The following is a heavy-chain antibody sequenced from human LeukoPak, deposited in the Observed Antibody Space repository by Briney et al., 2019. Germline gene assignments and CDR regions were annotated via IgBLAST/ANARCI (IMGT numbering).Heavy chain of an antibody. CDR3: ARDGGHSTDLDY. D-gene: IGHD2-8*02. Sequence: PGWSLRLSCATSGFTFSRHWMTWVRQAPGKGPGWVANIKQDGSERYYVHSVKGRFTISRDNAKNSLYLQMNSLRAEDTAVYYCARDGGHSTDLDYWGQGILVTVSS. CDR2: IKQDGSER. V-gene: IGHV3-7*01. CDR1: GFTFSRHW. J-gene: IGHJ4*02.